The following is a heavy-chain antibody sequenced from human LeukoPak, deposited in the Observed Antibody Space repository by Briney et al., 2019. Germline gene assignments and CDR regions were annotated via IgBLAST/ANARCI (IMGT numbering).Heavy chain of an antibody. CDR1: GGSFSGYY. V-gene: IGHV4-34*01. CDR2: INHSGST. D-gene: IGHD2-2*02. J-gene: IGHJ6*03. CDR3: ARLGPVILRAAIKKPYYYMDV. Sequence: SETLSLTCAVYGGSFSGYYWSWIRQPPGKGLEWIGEINHSGSTNYNPSLKSRVTISVDTSKNQFSLKLSSVTAADTAVYHCARLGPVILRAAIKKPYYYMDVWGKGTTVTVSS.